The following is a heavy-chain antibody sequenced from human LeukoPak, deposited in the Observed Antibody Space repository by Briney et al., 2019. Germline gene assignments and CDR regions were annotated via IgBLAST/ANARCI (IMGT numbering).Heavy chain of an antibody. CDR2: ISSSSNYI. V-gene: IGHV3-21*01. D-gene: IGHD2-15*01. CDR3: ARGGVYCSAGSCVLDY. J-gene: IGHJ4*02. CDR1: GFTFSSYS. Sequence: KSGGSLRLSCVASGFTFSSYSMSWVRQAPGKGLEWVSSISSSSNYIYYADSVKGRFTISRDNAKNSLYLQMNSLRAEDTAVYYCARGGVYCSAGSCVLDYWGQGTLVTVSS.